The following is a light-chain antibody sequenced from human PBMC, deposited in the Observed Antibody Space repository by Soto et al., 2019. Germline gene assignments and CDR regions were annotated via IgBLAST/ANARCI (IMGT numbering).Light chain of an antibody. CDR2: EVI. CDR3: SSYTTSSALV. J-gene: IGLJ2*01. Sequence: QSVLTQSASVSGSPGQSITIPCTGTSSDVGGYDYVSWYQQHPGKVPKLIIYEVIKRPSGVSHRFSGSKSGNTASLTISGLQTEEEADYYCSSYTTSSALVFGGGTKVTVL. CDR1: SSDVGGYDY. V-gene: IGLV2-14*01.